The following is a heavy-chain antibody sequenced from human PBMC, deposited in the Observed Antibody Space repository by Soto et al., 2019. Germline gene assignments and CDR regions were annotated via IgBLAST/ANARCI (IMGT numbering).Heavy chain of an antibody. Sequence: SEPLSLTGTVSGGSISSGDYYWSWIRQPAGKGLEWIGRIYISGGTNYNHSLRSRVTMSVDTSKNQFSLKLNSVTAADTAVYYCARSSHKESWFDPWGQGTLVTVSS. D-gene: IGHD2-2*01. J-gene: IGHJ5*02. CDR3: ARSSHKESWFDP. V-gene: IGHV4-61*02. CDR1: GGSISSGDYY. CDR2: IYISGGT.